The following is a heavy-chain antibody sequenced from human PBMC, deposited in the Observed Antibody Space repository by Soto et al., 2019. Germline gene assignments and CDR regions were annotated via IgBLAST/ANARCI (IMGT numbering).Heavy chain of an antibody. CDR1: GYTFFSFW. V-gene: IGHV5-10-1*01. D-gene: IGHD2-2*01. CDR2: IDPGDSSA. J-gene: IGHJ4*02. CDR3: ARRYCSRADCYSDS. Sequence: GESLKISCHGSGYTFFSFWIVWVRQVPGKGLEWVGRIDPGDSSATYSPTFQGHVTISADRSTRSAYLQWRSLRASDTAIYFCARRYCSRADCYSDSWGQGSLVTVSP.